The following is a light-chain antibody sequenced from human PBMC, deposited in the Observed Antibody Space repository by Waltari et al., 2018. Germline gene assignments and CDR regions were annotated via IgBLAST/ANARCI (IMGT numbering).Light chain of an antibody. J-gene: IGLJ3*02. CDR2: NDK. Sequence: SFELTQPSSVSVSPVQTAKIPCSGDVVSKKFSRWYQQKAGQAPRLLIYNDKERPSGIAERFYGASSGSTVTWNISGAQGDDEGDECCYCATDTEAGFGGGTKLTVL. CDR3: YCATDTEAG. CDR1: VVSKKF. V-gene: IGLV3-27*01.